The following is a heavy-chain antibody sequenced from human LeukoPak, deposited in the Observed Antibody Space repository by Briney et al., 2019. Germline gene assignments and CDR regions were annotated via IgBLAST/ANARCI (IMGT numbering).Heavy chain of an antibody. CDR1: GFTFSDYY. V-gene: IGHV3-11*01. CDR2: IRSSDTI. Sequence: GGSLRLSCAASGFTFSDYYMSWIRQAPGKGLEWVSYIRSSDTIYYADSVKGRFTISRDNAKNSLFLEMNSLRAGDTAVYFCARPDCSSTSCYSGHAFHVWGQGTMVTVSS. CDR3: ARPDCSSTSCYSGHAFHV. D-gene: IGHD2-2*01. J-gene: IGHJ3*01.